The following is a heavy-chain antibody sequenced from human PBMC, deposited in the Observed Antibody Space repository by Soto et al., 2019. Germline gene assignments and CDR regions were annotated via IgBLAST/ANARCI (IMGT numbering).Heavy chain of an antibody. Sequence: SETVSLTXTVSGGSISSYYWSWIRQPPGKGLEWIGYIYYSGSTNYNPSLKSRVTISVDTSKNQFSLKLSSVTAADTAVYYCAGRKNSGAFDIWGQGTMVTVSS. D-gene: IGHD3-10*01. V-gene: IGHV4-59*01. J-gene: IGHJ3*02. CDR1: GGSISSYY. CDR2: IYYSGST. CDR3: AGRKNSGAFDI.